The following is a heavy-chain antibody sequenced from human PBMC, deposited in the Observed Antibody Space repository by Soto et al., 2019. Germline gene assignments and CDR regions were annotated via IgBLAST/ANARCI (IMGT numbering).Heavy chain of an antibody. CDR3: VRGATHRTWFDH. V-gene: IGHV3-48*02. Sequence: EVQLVESGGGLVQPGGSLRLSCAASGFIFSTFNMNWVRQAPGKGLEWVSDISGSGSTSYYADSVRGRFTISRDNDKNSLYLQMNRLRDKDTAVYYCVRGATHRTWFDHWGQGTLVTVSS. CDR1: GFIFSTFN. D-gene: IGHD1-26*01. CDR2: ISGSGSTS. J-gene: IGHJ5*02.